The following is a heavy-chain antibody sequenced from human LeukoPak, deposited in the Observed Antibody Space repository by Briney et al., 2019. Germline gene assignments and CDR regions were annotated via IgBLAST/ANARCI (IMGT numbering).Heavy chain of an antibody. J-gene: IGHJ5*02. Sequence: ASVKVSCKASAYTFTGYYMHWVRQAPGQGLEWMGWINPNSGGTNYAQKFQGRVTMTRDTSISTAYMELSRLRSDDTAVYYCARECEDIVVVPAANWFDPWGQGTLVTVSS. CDR1: AYTFTGYY. CDR2: INPNSGGT. D-gene: IGHD2-2*01. CDR3: ARECEDIVVVPAANWFDP. V-gene: IGHV1-2*02.